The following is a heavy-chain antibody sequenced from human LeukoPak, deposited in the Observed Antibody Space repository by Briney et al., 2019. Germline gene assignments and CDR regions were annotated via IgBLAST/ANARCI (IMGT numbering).Heavy chain of an antibody. Sequence: GGSLRLSCAASGFTFSGYEMNWVRQAPGKGLEWVSYISSSASTIYYADSVKGRFTISRDNAKNSLYLQMNSLRPEDTAVYYCAREGCSSTSCYDYWGQGTLVTGSS. J-gene: IGHJ4*02. D-gene: IGHD2-2*01. CDR2: ISSSASTI. CDR3: AREGCSSTSCYDY. CDR1: GFTFSGYE. V-gene: IGHV3-48*03.